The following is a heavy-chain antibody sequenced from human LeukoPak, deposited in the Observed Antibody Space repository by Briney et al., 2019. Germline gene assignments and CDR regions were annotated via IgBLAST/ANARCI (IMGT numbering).Heavy chain of an antibody. CDR1: GFTFSTYG. J-gene: IGHJ4*02. V-gene: IGHV3-30*02. D-gene: IGHD4/OR15-4a*01. CDR2: IRYDGSNK. CDR3: AKDPKLTTRGLRPNYFDY. Sequence: GGSLRLSCAVSGFTFSTYGMHWVRQPPGKGLEWVAFIRYDGSNKYYADSVKGRFTISRDNSKNTLYLQMDSLRAEDTAVYYCAKDPKLTTRGLRPNYFDYWGQGTLVTVSS.